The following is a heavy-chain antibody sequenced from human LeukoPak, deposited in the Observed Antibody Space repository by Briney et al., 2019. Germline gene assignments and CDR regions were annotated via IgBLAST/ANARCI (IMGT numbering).Heavy chain of an antibody. Sequence: GASVKVSCKASGYTFTSYDINWVRQATGQGLEWMGWMNPNSGNTGYAQKFQGRVTMTRDTSISTAYMELGRLRSDDTAVYYCARARAAAGFTRYSLRNWFDPWGQGTLVTVSS. CDR3: ARARAAAGFTRYSLRNWFDP. V-gene: IGHV1-8*01. J-gene: IGHJ5*02. D-gene: IGHD6-13*01. CDR1: GYTFTSYD. CDR2: MNPNSGNT.